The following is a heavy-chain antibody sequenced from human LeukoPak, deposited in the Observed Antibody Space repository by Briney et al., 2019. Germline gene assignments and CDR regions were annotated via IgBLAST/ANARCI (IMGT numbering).Heavy chain of an antibody. V-gene: IGHV3-23*01. CDR3: AKGPPFSSSWYFDY. CDR2: IRSGGGSS. CDR1: GFTFSSHD. D-gene: IGHD6-13*01. J-gene: IGHJ4*02. Sequence: GGSLRLSCAASGFTFSSHDMSWVRQAPGKGLEWVSSIRSGGGSSFYADSVKGRFTISRDNPKNTLYLQMNSLRAEDTAVYHCAKGPPFSSSWYFDYWAQGSLVTVSS.